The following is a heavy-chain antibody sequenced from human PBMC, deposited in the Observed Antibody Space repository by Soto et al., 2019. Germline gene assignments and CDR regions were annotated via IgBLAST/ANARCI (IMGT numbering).Heavy chain of an antibody. Sequence: SGPTLVNPKQTLILTCAFSGFSLSRKGMSVSWIRQPPGKALEFLALIEWGEEKFYSPSLRTRLTVSKDTSKSQVVLTLTNVDPVDTATYYCTRSTNWNYWYYFDYWGQGTLVTVSS. D-gene: IGHD1-7*01. J-gene: IGHJ4*02. CDR2: IEWGEEK. V-gene: IGHV2-70*01. CDR3: TRSTNWNYWYYFDY. CDR1: GFSLSRKGMS.